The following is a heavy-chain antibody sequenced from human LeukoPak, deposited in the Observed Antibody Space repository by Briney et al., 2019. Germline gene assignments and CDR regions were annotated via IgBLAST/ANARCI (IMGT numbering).Heavy chain of an antibody. V-gene: IGHV4-34*01. CDR3: ARHRRGGRWLQGYYFDY. Sequence: GSLRLSCAASGFTFSSYWMSWVRQAPGKGLEWVGEINHSGSTNYSPSLKSRVTISVDTSKNQFSLKLSSVTAADTAVYYCARHRRGGRWLQGYYFDYWGQGTLVTVSS. J-gene: IGHJ4*02. D-gene: IGHD5-24*01. CDR1: GFTFSSYW. CDR2: INHSGST.